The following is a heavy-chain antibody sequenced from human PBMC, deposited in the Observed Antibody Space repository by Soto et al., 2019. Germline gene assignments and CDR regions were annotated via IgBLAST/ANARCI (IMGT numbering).Heavy chain of an antibody. Sequence: SETLSLTCTVSGGSISSGGYYWSWIRQHPGKGLEWIGYIYYSGYTYYNPSLKSRVTMSVDTYKNQFSLKLNSVTAADTAVYYCPRYTNTCTIDSWGQGTLVTVS. CDR2: IYYSGYT. CDR1: GGSISSGGYY. J-gene: IGHJ4*02. D-gene: IGHD6-13*01. CDR3: PRYTNTCTIDS. V-gene: IGHV4-31*03.